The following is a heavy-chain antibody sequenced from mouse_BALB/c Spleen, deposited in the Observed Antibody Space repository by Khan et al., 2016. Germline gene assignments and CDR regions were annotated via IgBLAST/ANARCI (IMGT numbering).Heavy chain of an antibody. J-gene: IGHJ2*01. CDR3: ARNYRYFDY. V-gene: IGHV1S137*01. CDR2: ISTYYGDA. D-gene: IGHD2-14*01. Sequence: QVQLQQSGAELVRPGVSVKISCKGSGYTFTDYAMHWVKQSHATSLEWIGVISTYYGDASYNQKFKGKATMTVDKSSSTAYMELARLTSEDSAIYYCARNYRYFDYWGQGTTLTVSS. CDR1: GYTFTDYA.